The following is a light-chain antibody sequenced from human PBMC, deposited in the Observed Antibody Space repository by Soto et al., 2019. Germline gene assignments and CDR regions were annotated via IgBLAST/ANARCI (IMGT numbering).Light chain of an antibody. J-gene: IGKJ4*01. CDR3: QQYGYEPLN. CDR2: GSS. Sequence: EIVLPQSPGTLSLSPGQRATLSCRASQNIRRNYVAWYQQKPGQAPRLLIFGSSSTATGIPDRFSASGSGADFTRTISRLEPEDFAVYYGQQYGYEPLNFGGGTKVE. V-gene: IGKV3-20*01. CDR1: QNIRRNY.